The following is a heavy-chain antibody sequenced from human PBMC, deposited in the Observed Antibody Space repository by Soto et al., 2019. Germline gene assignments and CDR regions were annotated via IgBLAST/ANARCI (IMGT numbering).Heavy chain of an antibody. Sequence: QVQLQESGPGLVKPSQTLSLTCTVSGGSISSGGYYWSWIRQHPGKGLEWIGYIYYSGSTYYNPALKSRVTIAVDTSKNQCSLKLSSVTAADTAVYYCARGRWFGEFSHPFDYWGQGTLVTVSS. CDR1: GGSISSGGYY. J-gene: IGHJ4*02. V-gene: IGHV4-31*03. CDR2: IYYSGST. D-gene: IGHD3-10*01. CDR3: ARGRWFGEFSHPFDY.